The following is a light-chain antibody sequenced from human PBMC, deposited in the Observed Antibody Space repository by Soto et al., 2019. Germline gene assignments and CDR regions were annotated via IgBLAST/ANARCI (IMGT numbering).Light chain of an antibody. CDR2: DVN. Sequence: QSVLTHPRSVSASPGQSVTISCTGTSRDVGGYVYVSWYQHHPGKAPKLMIYDVNERPSGVPDRFSGSKFDNTASLTISGLQAEDEADYYCCSYAGRFTYVFGTGTKVTVL. CDR3: CSYAGRFTYV. CDR1: SRDVGGYVY. V-gene: IGLV2-11*01. J-gene: IGLJ1*01.